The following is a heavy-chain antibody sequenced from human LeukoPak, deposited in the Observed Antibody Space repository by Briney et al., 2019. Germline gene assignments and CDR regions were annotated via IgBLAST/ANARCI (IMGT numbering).Heavy chain of an antibody. J-gene: IGHJ3*02. CDR3: ARNKYYDSSAPDAFDI. V-gene: IGHV1-69*06. D-gene: IGHD3-22*01. CDR2: IITIFGTA. CDR1: GGTFSSYA. Sequence: ASVKVSCKAFGGTFSSYAISWVRQAPGQGLEWMGGIITIFGTANYAQKFQGRVTITADKSTSTAYMELSSLRSEDTAVYYCARNKYYDSSAPDAFDIWGQGTMVTVSS.